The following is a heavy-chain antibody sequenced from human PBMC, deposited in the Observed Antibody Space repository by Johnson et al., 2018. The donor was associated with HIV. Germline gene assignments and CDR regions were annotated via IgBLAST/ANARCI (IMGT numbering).Heavy chain of an antibody. CDR2: ISESGTTI. V-gene: IGHV3-11*04. CDR3: ARVTKYYFDSSVDAFDI. D-gene: IGHD3-22*01. Sequence: QVQLVESGGGLVKPGGSLRLSCAASGFTFSDYYMSWIRQAPGKGLEWVSYISESGTTIYYADSVKGRFTISRDNAKNSLYLQMNSLRAEDTAVYFCARVTKYYFDSSVDAFDIWGQVTVVTVSS. CDR1: GFTFSDYY. J-gene: IGHJ3*02.